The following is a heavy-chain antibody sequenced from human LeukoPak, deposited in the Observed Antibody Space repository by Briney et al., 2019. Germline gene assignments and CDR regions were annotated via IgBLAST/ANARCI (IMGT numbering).Heavy chain of an antibody. V-gene: IGHV4-61*02. J-gene: IGHJ6*03. CDR3: ARATGSSVPYYYYMDV. CDR2: IYTSGTT. CDR1: GGSIRSGSYY. Sequence: SQTLSLTCTVSGGSIRSGSYYWSWIRQPAGKGLEWIVRIYTSGTTNYNPSLKSRVTISVDTSKNQFSLKLRSVTAADTAVYYCARATGSSVPYYYYMDVWGKGTTVTVSS. D-gene: IGHD2-2*01.